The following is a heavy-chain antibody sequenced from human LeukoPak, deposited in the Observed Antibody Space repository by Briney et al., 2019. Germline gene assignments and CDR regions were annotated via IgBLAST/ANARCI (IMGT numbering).Heavy chain of an antibody. CDR1: GFTFSVYY. J-gene: IGHJ4*02. Sequence: GGSLRLSCAASGFTFSVYYMSCLRQATGKGLEGVSYISSSGSTIYYAHSVKGRFTISRDNAKNSLYLQMNSLRAEDTAVYYCARAAEYYYDSSGYCGYWGQGTLVTVSS. CDR3: ARAAEYYYDSSGYCGY. D-gene: IGHD3-22*01. CDR2: ISSSGSTI. V-gene: IGHV3-11*01.